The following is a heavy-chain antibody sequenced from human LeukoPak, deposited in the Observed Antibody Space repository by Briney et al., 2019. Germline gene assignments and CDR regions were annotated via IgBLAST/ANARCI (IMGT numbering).Heavy chain of an antibody. CDR1: GGSISSYY. V-gene: IGHV4-59*12. Sequence: SETLSLTCTVSGGSISSYYWSWIRQPPGKGLEWIGYIYYSGSTNYNPSLKSRVTISVDTSKNQFSLKLSSVTAANTAVYYCASTLWSRKGWYYYMDVWGKGTTVTVSS. D-gene: IGHD3-3*01. CDR2: IYYSGST. CDR3: ASTLWSRKGWYYYMDV. J-gene: IGHJ6*03.